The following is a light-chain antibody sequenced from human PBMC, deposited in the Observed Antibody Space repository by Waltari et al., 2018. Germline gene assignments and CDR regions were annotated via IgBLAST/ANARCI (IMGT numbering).Light chain of an antibody. CDR3: QKYNSAPRT. V-gene: IGKV1-27*01. CDR1: QGISNY. CDR2: AAS. Sequence: DIQMTQSPSSLSASVGDRVTITCRASQGISNYLAWYQQKPGKVPKLLIYAASTLQSGVPSRLSRSGSWTCFNLPNSRLQAEDVATYYCQKYNSAPRTFGQGTKVEIK. J-gene: IGKJ1*01.